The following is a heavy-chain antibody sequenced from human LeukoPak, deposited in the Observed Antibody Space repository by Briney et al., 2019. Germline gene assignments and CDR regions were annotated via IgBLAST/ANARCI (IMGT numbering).Heavy chain of an antibody. CDR3: ARYPLGDYSWFDP. CDR2: INHSGST. J-gene: IGHJ5*02. Sequence: SEILSLTCAVYGGSFSGYYWSWIRQPPGKGLEWIGEINHSGSTNCNPSLKSRVTISVDTSKNQFSLKLSSVTAADTAVYYCARYPLGDYSWFDPWGQGTLVTVSS. D-gene: IGHD4-17*01. CDR1: GGSFSGYY. V-gene: IGHV4-34*01.